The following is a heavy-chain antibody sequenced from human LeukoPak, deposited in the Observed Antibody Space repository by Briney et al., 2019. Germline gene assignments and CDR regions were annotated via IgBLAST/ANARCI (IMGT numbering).Heavy chain of an antibody. J-gene: IGHJ6*02. D-gene: IGHD2-8*01. CDR2: IGTAGDT. CDR3: ARLTYAYGMDV. V-gene: IGHV3-13*01. CDR1: EFTISRYW. Sequence: PGGSLRLSCAASEFTISRYWMHWVRQATGKGLEWVSAIGTAGDTYYPGSVKGRFTISRENAKNSLYLQMNSLRAEDTAVYYCARLTYAYGMDVWGQGTTVTVSS.